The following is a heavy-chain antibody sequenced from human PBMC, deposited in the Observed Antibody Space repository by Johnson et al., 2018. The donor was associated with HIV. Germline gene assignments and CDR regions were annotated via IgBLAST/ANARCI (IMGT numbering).Heavy chain of an antibody. D-gene: IGHD3-9*01. Sequence: VQLVESGGGLVQPGGSLRLSCAASGFTFSAYWMHWVRQAPEKGLVWVSRVNTDGITTTYADSVEGRFTISRDNAKNTLYLQMNSLRAEDTAVYYCVRSNGRLAAFDIWGQGIMVTVSS. CDR1: GFTFSAYW. V-gene: IGHV3-74*01. J-gene: IGHJ3*02. CDR3: VRSNGRLAAFDI. CDR2: VNTDGITT.